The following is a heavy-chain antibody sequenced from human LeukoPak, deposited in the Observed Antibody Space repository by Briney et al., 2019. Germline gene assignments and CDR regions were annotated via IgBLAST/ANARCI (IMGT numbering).Heavy chain of an antibody. V-gene: IGHV3-30*02. D-gene: IGHD1-26*01. CDR2: ILYDGSNK. CDR3: AKGSFDSGMGATIWDREAFDI. J-gene: IGHJ3*02. CDR1: GFTFSSYG. Sequence: PGGSLRLSCAASGFTFSSYGMHWVRQAPGKGLEWVAFILYDGSNKYYADSVKGRFTISRDNSKNTLYLQMNSLRAEDTAVYYCAKGSFDSGMGATIWDREAFDIWGQGTMVTVSS.